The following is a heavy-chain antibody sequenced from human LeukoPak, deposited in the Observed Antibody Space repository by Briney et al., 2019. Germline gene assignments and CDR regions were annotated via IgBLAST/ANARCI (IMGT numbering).Heavy chain of an antibody. D-gene: IGHD6-6*01. CDR1: GGTFSSYA. V-gene: IGHV1-2*02. CDR2: INPNSGGT. J-gene: IGHJ6*03. CDR3: ARSGGSSSSRYYYYMDV. Sequence: GASVKVSCKASGGTFSSYAISWVRQAPGQGLEWMGWINPNSGGTNYAQKFQGRVTMTRDTSISTAYMELSRLRSDDTAVYYCARSGGSSSSRYYYYMDVWGKGTTVTVSS.